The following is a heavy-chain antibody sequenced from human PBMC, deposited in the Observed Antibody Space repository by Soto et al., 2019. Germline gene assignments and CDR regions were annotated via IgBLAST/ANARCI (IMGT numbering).Heavy chain of an antibody. CDR2: MNQDGSES. Sequence: EVQLVESGGGLVQPGGSLRLSCAASGFSLSSYWMSWVRQAPGKGLEWVANMNQDGSESDYVVSVKGRFTFTRDNAKNSLYLQMNSLRAEDTAVYYCASLSTSAGRRDLACWGQGNLVTVSS. CDR1: GFSLSSYW. CDR3: ASLSTSAGRRDLAC. J-gene: IGHJ4*02. V-gene: IGHV3-7*01.